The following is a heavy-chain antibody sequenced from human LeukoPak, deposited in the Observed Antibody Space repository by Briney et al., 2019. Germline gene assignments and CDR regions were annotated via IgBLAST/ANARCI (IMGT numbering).Heavy chain of an antibody. CDR2: ISSSGSTI. V-gene: IGHV3-48*03. D-gene: IGHD3-3*01. J-gene: IGHJ5*02. CDR1: GFTFSSYE. CDR3: ASSYDFRGVLWFDP. Sequence: GGSLRLSCAASGFTFSSYEMNWVRQAPGKGLEWVSYISSSGSTIYYADSVKGRFTISRDNAKNSLYLQMNSLRDEDTAVYYCASSYDFRGVLWFDPWGQGTLVTVSS.